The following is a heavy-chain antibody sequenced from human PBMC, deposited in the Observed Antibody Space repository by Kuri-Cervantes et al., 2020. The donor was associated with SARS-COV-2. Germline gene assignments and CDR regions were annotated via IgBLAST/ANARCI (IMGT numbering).Heavy chain of an antibody. Sequence: SETLSLTCTVSGGSIRSYYWSWIRQSPGKGLEWIGYTYYSGSTNYNPSLKSRVTISVDTSKNQFSLKLSSVTAADTAVYYCTRATMGANPYWGQGTLVTVSS. CDR3: TRATMGANPY. V-gene: IGHV4-59*12. CDR2: TYYSGST. CDR1: GGSIRSYY. D-gene: IGHD1-26*01. J-gene: IGHJ4*02.